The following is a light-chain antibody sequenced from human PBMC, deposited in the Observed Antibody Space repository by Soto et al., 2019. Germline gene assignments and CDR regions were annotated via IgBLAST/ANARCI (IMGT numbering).Light chain of an antibody. CDR1: QSISSG. V-gene: IGKV1-5*01. CDR3: QQYKNYPLT. J-gene: IGKJ4*01. Sequence: DIQMTQSPSTLSASVGDRVTITCRASQSISSGLAWYQRKPGKAPNLLIYDASSLESGVPSRFSGSGSGTEFTLTISSLQPVDFATYFCQQYKNYPLTFGGGTKVDIK. CDR2: DAS.